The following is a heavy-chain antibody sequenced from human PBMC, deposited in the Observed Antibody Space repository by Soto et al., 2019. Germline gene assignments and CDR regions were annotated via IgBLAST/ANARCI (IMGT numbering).Heavy chain of an antibody. CDR3: AVDIVGTGSY. D-gene: IGHD5-12*01. CDR1: GFTFSIYS. CDR2: SRSKANSYTT. V-gene: IGHV3-72*01. J-gene: IGHJ4*02. Sequence: GGSLRLSCAASGFTFSIYSMNWVRQAPGKGLEWVGRSRSKANSYTTPYAASVKGRFTISRDDSKNSLSLQMNSLKTEDTAVYYCAVDIVGTGSYWGPGTLVTVSS.